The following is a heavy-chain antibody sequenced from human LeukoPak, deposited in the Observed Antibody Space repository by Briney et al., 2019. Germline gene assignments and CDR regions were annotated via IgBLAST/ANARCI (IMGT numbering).Heavy chain of an antibody. CDR1: GFTFSSYS. CDR2: ISSSRSTI. D-gene: IGHD1-14*01. CDR3: ARDRTGAFDI. Sequence: GGSLRLSCAASGFTFSSYSMNWVRQAPGKGLEWVSYISSSRSTIYYADSVKGRFTISRDNAKNSLYLQMNSLRAEDTAVYYCARDRTGAFDIWGQGTMVTVSS. J-gene: IGHJ3*02. V-gene: IGHV3-48*04.